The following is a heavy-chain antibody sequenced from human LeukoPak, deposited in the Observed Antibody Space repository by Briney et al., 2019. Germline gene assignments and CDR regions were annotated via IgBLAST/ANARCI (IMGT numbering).Heavy chain of an antibody. V-gene: IGHV4-39*07. CDR1: GGSISSSGYY. CDR2: MYYRGST. J-gene: IGHJ4*02. CDR3: ARGLYYYGSGSPKLDY. D-gene: IGHD3-10*01. Sequence: SETLSLTCTVSGGSISSSGYYWGWIRQPPGKGLEWIGSMYYRGSTYDNPSLRSRVTISIDTSKDQISLKLSSVTAADSAVYYCARGLYYYGSGSPKLDYWGQGTLVTVSS.